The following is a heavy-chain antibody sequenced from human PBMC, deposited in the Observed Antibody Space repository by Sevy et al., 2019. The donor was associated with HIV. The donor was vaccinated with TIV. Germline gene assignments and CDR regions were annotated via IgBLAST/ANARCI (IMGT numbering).Heavy chain of an antibody. D-gene: IGHD2-15*01. CDR2: ISSGSGTI. J-gene: IGHJ4*02. CDR3: ARPYCSGDDCYSELDY. V-gene: IGHV3-48*02. CDR1: GFNFRNYS. Sequence: GGSLRLSCAASGFNFRNYSMTWVRQAPGKGLDWVSYISSGSGTIHYADSVKDRFTISRDNAKNSLFLQMNSLGDKDTAIYYCARPYCSGDDCYSELDYWGQGILVTVSS.